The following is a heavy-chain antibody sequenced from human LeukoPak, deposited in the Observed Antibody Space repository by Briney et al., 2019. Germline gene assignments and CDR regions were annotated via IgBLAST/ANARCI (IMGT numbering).Heavy chain of an antibody. V-gene: IGHV3-23*01. CDR1: GFRFSGYT. D-gene: IGHD1-26*01. Sequence: GGPLRLSCAASGFRFSGYTMNWVRQAPGKGLEWVSAFVGTSAQVYADSVKGRFTISRDYSKNTLYLQMNDLRAEDTAVYYCAKDKVPDGRWEIDYWGRGTPVTVSS. CDR3: AKDKVPDGRWEIDY. J-gene: IGHJ4*02. CDR2: FVGTSAQ.